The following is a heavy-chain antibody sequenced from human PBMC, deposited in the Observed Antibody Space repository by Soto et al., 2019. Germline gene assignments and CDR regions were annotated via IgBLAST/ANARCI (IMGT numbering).Heavy chain of an antibody. CDR1: GYTFINYY. CDR3: ATENGLVRTYDPFDI. D-gene: IGHD6-19*01. Sequence: QVQLVQSGAEVKKPGASVKVSCKASGYTFINYYMHWVRQAPGQGLEWMGIINPNGGSTTYAQKFQGRVTLTRDTSTNRVNMELISLITENTAMYFCATENGLVRTYDPFDIWGQGTMVTVCS. V-gene: IGHV1-46*01. CDR2: INPNGGST. J-gene: IGHJ3*02.